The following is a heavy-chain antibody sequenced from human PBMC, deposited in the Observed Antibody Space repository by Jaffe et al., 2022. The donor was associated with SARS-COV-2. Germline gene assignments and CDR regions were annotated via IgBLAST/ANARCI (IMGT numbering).Heavy chain of an antibody. D-gene: IGHD1-26*01. CDR1: GFTFSAYW. CDR2: IDGAGGNT. CDR3: TRVLHDRGAYYLDS. V-gene: IGHV3-74*01. J-gene: IGHJ4*02. Sequence: EVRLVDSGGGLVQPGGSLRLSCAASGFTFSAYWMYWVRQAPGKGLVWVSHIDGAGGNTNYADSVKGRFTISRDNAKNTLYLQMNSLRAEDTAVYYCTRVLHDRGAYYLDSWGQGTLVTVSS.